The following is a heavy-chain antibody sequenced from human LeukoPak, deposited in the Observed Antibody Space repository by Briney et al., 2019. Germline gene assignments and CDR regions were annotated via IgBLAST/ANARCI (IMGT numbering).Heavy chain of an antibody. CDR2: INWNGGRP. CDR3: ASWGSRYSSGWYKDY. V-gene: IGHV3-20*01. Sequence: GGSLRLSCAASGFTFDDYGMSWVRPAPGKGLEWVSGINWNGGRPGYADSVKGRFTISRDNAKNSQYLQMNSLRAEDTALYDGASWGSRYSSGWYKDYWGQGTLVTVSS. CDR1: GFTFDDYG. J-gene: IGHJ4*02. D-gene: IGHD6-19*01.